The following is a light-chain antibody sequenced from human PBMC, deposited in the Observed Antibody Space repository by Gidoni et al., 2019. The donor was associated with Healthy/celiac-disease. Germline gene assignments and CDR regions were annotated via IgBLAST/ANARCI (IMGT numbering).Light chain of an antibody. Sequence: SYELTHPPSVSVSPGKTASITCTGDKLGDKYACWYQQKPGQSPVLVIYQDSKRPPGIPERFSGSNSGNTATLTISGTQAMDEADYYCQAWDSSTSVFGTGTKVTVL. CDR2: QDS. CDR3: QAWDSSTSV. V-gene: IGLV3-1*01. CDR1: KLGDKY. J-gene: IGLJ1*01.